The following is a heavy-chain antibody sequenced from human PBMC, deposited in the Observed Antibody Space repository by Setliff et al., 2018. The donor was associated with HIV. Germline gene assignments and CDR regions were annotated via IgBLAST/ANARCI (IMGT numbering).Heavy chain of an antibody. D-gene: IGHD3-9*01. CDR2: INPNSGST. CDR1: GYTFTIYC. J-gene: IGHJ6*03. Sequence: ASVKVSCKPSGYTFTIYCMHWVRQAPGQGLEWIGIINPNSGSTSYAQNFQGRVTMTRDTSTSTVYMELSGLRSEDTAVYYCARGGRFSAPGRDIWYYYYYMDVWGKGTTVTVSS. V-gene: IGHV1-46*01. CDR3: ARGGRFSAPGRDIWYYYYYMDV.